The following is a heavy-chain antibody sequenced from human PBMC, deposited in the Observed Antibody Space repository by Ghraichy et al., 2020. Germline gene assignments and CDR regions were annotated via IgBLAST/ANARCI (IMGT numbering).Heavy chain of an antibody. Sequence: SETLTLTCTVSDDSFSSRSYYWGWIRQSPGKGLDWIGSIYYSGSTYYNAPLKSRVIISLDTSKKQFSLRLNSVTAADTAVYFCVRLAYCGGDYLTYGMDVWGQGTTVIVSS. CDR1: DDSFSSRSYY. J-gene: IGHJ6*02. CDR3: VRLAYCGGDYLTYGMDV. D-gene: IGHD2-21*02. CDR2: IYYSGST. V-gene: IGHV4-39*01.